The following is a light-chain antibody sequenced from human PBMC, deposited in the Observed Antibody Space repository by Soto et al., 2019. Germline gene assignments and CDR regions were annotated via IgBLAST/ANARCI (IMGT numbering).Light chain of an antibody. Sequence: QPVLTQSPSASASLGASVKLTCTLSSGHSSYAIAWHQQQPEKGPRYLMKLNSDGSHSKGDGIPDRFSGSSSWAERYLTTSSLQSEDEADYYCQTWGTGIRVFGGGTQLTVL. J-gene: IGLJ2*01. CDR3: QTWGTGIRV. V-gene: IGLV4-69*01. CDR2: LNSDGSH. CDR1: SGHSSYA.